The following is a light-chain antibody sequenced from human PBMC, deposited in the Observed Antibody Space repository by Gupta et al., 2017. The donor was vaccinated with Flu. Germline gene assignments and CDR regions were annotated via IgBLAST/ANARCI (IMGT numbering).Light chain of an antibody. CDR3: QQSYSNT. CDR2: AAY. CDR1: LSISNY. J-gene: IGKJ4*01. Sequence: QSPYSRSASVGDRVTITCRASLSISNYLNWDQQKPGKAPKLLIYAAYSLKSGVQSRFSGSGSGTDFTLTSSRRQPEDLETYYCQQSYSNTFGGGTKVEIK. V-gene: IGKV1-39*01.